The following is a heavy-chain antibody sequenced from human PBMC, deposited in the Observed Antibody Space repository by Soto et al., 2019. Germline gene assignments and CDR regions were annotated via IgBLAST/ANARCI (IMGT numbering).Heavy chain of an antibody. Sequence: PSETLSLTCTVSGGSISSYYWSWIRQPPGKGLEWIGYIYYSGSTNYNPSLKSRVTISVDTSKNQFSLKLSSATAADTAVYYCARVEPIYRGYYDFRSGPPPGYHYWGQGTLVTVSS. J-gene: IGHJ4*02. CDR3: ARVEPIYRGYYDFRSGPPPGYHY. V-gene: IGHV4-59*01. CDR1: GGSISSYY. CDR2: IYYSGST. D-gene: IGHD3-3*01.